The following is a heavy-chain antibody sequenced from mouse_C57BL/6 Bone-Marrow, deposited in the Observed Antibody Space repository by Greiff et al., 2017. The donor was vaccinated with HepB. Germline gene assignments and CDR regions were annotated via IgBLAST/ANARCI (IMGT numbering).Heavy chain of an antibody. D-gene: IGHD1-1*01. CDR2: IYPSDSET. J-gene: IGHJ1*03. Sequence: QVQLQQPGAELVRPGSSVKLSCKASGYTFPSYWMDWVKQRPGQGLEWIGNIYPSDSETHYNQKFKDKATLTVDKSSSTAYMQLSSLTSEDSAVYYCAREDTTVDSYWYFDVWGTGTTVTVSS. CDR1: GYTFPSYW. CDR3: AREDTTVDSYWYFDV. V-gene: IGHV1-61*01.